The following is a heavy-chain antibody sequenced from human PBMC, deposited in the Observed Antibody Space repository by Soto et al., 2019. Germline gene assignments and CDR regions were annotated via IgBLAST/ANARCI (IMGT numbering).Heavy chain of an antibody. CDR2: ISYDGSNK. V-gene: IGHV3-30-3*01. Sequence: GGSLRLSCAASGFTFSSYAMHWVRQAPGKGLEWVAVISYDGSNKYYADSVKGRFTISRDNSKNTLYLQMNSLRAEDTAVYYCARENTAYYDSSGYYEWGQGTLVTVSS. J-gene: IGHJ4*02. CDR3: ARENTAYYDSSGYYE. D-gene: IGHD3-22*01. CDR1: GFTFSSYA.